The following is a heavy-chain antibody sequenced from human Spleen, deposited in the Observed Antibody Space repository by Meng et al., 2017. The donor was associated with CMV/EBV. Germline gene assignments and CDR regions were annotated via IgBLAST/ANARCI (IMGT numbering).Heavy chain of an antibody. CDR1: GGTFSSYT. CDR3: ARSAASDLPYYGLDV. D-gene: IGHD3-3*01. CDR2: ISGYDGRA. V-gene: IGHV1-18*01. J-gene: IGHJ6*02. Sequence: ASVKVSCKASGGTFSSYTISWVRQAPGQGLEWMGWISGYDGRANYGQKFKGRVTVTTDTSTSTAYMELRSLRSDDTAVYYCARSAASDLPYYGLDVWGQGTTVTVSS.